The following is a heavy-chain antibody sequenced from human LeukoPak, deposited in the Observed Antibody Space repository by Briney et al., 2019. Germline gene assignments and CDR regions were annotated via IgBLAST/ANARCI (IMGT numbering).Heavy chain of an antibody. CDR1: GFTFSSYG. J-gene: IGHJ4*02. CDR3: ARASGYPYYFDY. V-gene: IGHV3-30*02. Sequence: GGSLRLSCAASGFTFSSYGMHWVRQAPGKGLEWVAFIRYDGSNKYYADSVKGRFTISRDNSKNTLYLQMNSLRAEDTAVYYCARASGYPYYFDYWGQGTLVTVSS. CDR2: IRYDGSNK. D-gene: IGHD3-22*01.